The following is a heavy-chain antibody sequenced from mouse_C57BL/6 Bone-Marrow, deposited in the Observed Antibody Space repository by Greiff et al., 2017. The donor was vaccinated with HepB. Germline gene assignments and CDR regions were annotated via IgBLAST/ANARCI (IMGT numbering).Heavy chain of an antibody. J-gene: IGHJ4*01. CDR2: SRNKANDYTT. CDR3: ARDAPSMDY. CDR1: GFTFSDFY. Sequence: EVQLVESGGGLVQSGRSLRLSCATSGFTFSDFYMEWVRQAPGKGLEWIAASRNKANDYTTEYSASVKGRFIVSRDTSQSILYLQMNALRAEDTAIYYCARDAPSMDYWGQGTSVTVSS. V-gene: IGHV7-1*01.